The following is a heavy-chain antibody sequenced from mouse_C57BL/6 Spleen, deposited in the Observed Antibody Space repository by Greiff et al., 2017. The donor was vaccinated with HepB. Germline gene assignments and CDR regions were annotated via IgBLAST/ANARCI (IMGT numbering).Heavy chain of an antibody. J-gene: IGHJ4*01. Sequence: EVHLVESGGDLVKPGGSLKLSCAASGFTFSSYGMSWVRQTPDKRLEWVATISSGGSYTYYPDSVKGRFTISRDNAKNTLYLQMSSLKSEDTAMYYCARRGYSNYGAMDYWGQGTSVTVSS. V-gene: IGHV5-6*01. CDR3: ARRGYSNYGAMDY. D-gene: IGHD2-5*01. CDR1: GFTFSSYG. CDR2: ISSGGSYT.